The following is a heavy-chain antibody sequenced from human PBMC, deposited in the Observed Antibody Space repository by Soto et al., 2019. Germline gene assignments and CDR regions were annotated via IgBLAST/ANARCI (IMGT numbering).Heavy chain of an antibody. CDR1: GFNFNIYC. J-gene: IGHJ4*02. CDR2: ISRTSAYI. V-gene: IGHV3-21*01. D-gene: IGHD2-21*01. Sequence: EVQLVESGGGLVQPGGSVRLSCVTSGFNFNIYCMNWVRQAPGKGLEWVASISRTSAYIYYADSAKGRFTISRDNARNSQYLQTSSVRAEDTGIYYCASYLYCGDCTCVRRGDDFWGQGTLVPGSS. CDR3: ASYLYCGDCTCVRRGDDF.